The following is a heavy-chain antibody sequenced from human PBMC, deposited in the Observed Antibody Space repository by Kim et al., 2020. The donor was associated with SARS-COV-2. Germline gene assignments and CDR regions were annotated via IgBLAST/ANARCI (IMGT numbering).Heavy chain of an antibody. CDR1: GFTFSGSA. Sequence: GGSLRLSCAASGFTFSGSAMHWVRQASGKGLEWVGRIRSKANSYATAYAASVKGRFTISRDDSKNTAYLQMNSLKTEDTAVYYCTRQGGSYYYGMDVWGQGTTVTVSS. CDR2: IRSKANSYAT. D-gene: IGHD1-26*01. V-gene: IGHV3-73*01. J-gene: IGHJ6*02. CDR3: TRQGGSYYYGMDV.